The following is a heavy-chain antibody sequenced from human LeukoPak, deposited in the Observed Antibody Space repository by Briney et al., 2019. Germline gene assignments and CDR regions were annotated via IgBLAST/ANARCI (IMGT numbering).Heavy chain of an antibody. CDR2: IYYSGST. J-gene: IGHJ3*02. CDR3: ARDRTLYGSGMKPDAFDI. Sequence: SQTLSLTCTVSGGSISSGDYYWSWIRQPPGKGLEWIAYIYYSGSTYYNPSLKSRVTISVDTSKNQFSLKLSSVTAADTAVYYCARDRTLYGSGMKPDAFDIWGQGTMVTVSS. V-gene: IGHV4-30-4*08. D-gene: IGHD3-10*01. CDR1: GGSISSGDYY.